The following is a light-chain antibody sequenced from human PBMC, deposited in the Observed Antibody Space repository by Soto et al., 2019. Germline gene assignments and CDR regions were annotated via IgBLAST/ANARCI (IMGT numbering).Light chain of an antibody. CDR2: GAS. CDR1: QSVSSN. J-gene: IGKJ3*01. Sequence: EIVMTQSPATLSVSPGERATLSCRASQSVSSNLAWYQQKPGQAPRLLIYGASTRATGIPARFSGSGSGRELTLTISSLQSEDFAVYYCQQYENLPFTFGPGTKVDIK. V-gene: IGKV3-15*01. CDR3: QQYENLPFT.